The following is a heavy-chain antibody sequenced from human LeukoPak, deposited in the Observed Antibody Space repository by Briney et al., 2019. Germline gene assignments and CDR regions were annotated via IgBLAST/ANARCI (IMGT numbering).Heavy chain of an antibody. CDR3: ANYDSSGYYGWFDP. V-gene: IGHV3-23*01. J-gene: IGHJ5*02. D-gene: IGHD3-22*01. CDR1: GFTFSDYY. CDR2: ISGSGGST. Sequence: PGGSLRLSCAASGFTFSDYYMSWIRQAPRKGLEWVSAISGSGGSTYYADSVKGRLTISRDNSKNTLYLQMNSLRAEDTAVYYCANYDSSGYYGWFDPWGQGTLVTVSS.